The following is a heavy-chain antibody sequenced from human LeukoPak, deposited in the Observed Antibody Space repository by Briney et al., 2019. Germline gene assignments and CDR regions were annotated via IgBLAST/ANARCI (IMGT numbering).Heavy chain of an antibody. D-gene: IGHD4-17*01. V-gene: IGHV1-8*01. J-gene: IGHJ4*02. CDR2: MNPNSGNT. Sequence: GASVKVSCKASGYTFTSYDINWVRQATGQGLEWMGWMNPNSGNTGYAQKFQGRVTMTRDTSISTAYMELSSLRSEDTAVYYCARGRIYGRRSSERSTYWGQGTLVTVSS. CDR3: ARGRIYGRRSSERSTY. CDR1: GYTFTSYD.